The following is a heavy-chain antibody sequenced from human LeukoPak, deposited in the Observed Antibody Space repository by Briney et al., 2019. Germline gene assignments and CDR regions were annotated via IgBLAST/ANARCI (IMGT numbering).Heavy chain of an antibody. CDR2: IIPIFGTA. CDR1: GGTFSSYA. V-gene: IGHV1-69*05. CDR3: VRVGGIERWLQLGAFDI. J-gene: IGHJ3*02. D-gene: IGHD5-24*01. Sequence: ASVKVSCKASGGTFSSYAISWVRQAPGQGLEWMGRIIPIFGTANYAQKFQGRVTITTDESTSTAYMELSSLRSEDMAVYYCVRVGGIERWLQLGAFDIWGQGTMVTVSS.